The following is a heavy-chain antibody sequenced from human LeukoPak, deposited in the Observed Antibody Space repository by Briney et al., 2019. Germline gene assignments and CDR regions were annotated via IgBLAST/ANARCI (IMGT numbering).Heavy chain of an antibody. CDR1: GGSISSYY. V-gene: IGHV4-59*01. J-gene: IGHJ4*02. CDR2: VYSSGST. Sequence: SETPSLTCTVSGGSISSYYWSWIRQPPGKGLEWIGYVYSSGSTNYNPSLKSRVTISVDTSKNQFSLKLSSVTAADTAVYYCARTQSQSGSYRYYYGYWGQGTPVTVSS. CDR3: ARTQSQSGSYRYYYGY. D-gene: IGHD1-26*01.